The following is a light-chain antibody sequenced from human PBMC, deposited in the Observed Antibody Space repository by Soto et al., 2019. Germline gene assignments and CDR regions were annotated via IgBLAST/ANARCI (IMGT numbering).Light chain of an antibody. CDR2: AVS. CDR3: CSYAGDSAPYV. CDR1: SSDVGAYNY. J-gene: IGLJ1*01. Sequence: QSALTQPASGSGSPGQSITISCTGTSSDVGAYNYVSWYQQYPGKAPKLMIYAVSNRPSGISNRFSGSKSANTASLTISGLQDEDEADYYCCSYAGDSAPYVFGTGTKLTVL. V-gene: IGLV2-14*01.